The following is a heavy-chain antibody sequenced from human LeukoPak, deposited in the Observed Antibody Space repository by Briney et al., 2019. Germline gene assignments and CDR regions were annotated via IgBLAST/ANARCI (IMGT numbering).Heavy chain of an antibody. D-gene: IGHD1-26*01. V-gene: IGHV3-23*01. CDR2: ISGSGGST. CDR3: ARQCCGSYYPMDV. CDR1: GFTFSSYA. J-gene: IGHJ6*03. Sequence: GGSLRLSCAASGFTFSSYAMNWVRQAPGKGLEWVSSISGSGGSTSYADSVKGRFTISADKSISTAYLQWSSLKASDTAIYYCARQCCGSYYPMDVWGKGTTVTVSS.